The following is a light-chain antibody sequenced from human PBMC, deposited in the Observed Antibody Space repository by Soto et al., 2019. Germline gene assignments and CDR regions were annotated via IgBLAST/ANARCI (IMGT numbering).Light chain of an antibody. J-gene: IGKJ1*01. V-gene: IGKV1-5*03. Sequence: DIQMTQSPSTLSASVGDRVTITCRASQSITNSLAWYQQKPGKAPKLLIYKASSLESAVPSRFSGSGSGTEFTLTISSLQPDDFATYYCQQYSTYWTFGRGTKVEIK. CDR3: QQYSTYWT. CDR1: QSITNS. CDR2: KAS.